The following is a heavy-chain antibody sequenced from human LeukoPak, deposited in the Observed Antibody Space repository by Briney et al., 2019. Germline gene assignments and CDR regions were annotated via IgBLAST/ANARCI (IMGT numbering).Heavy chain of an antibody. D-gene: IGHD3-3*01. J-gene: IGHJ4*02. Sequence: SETLSLTCTVSGGSISSYYWSWIRQPAGKGLEWIGRIYTSGSTNYNPSLKSRVTMSVDTSKNQSSLKLSSVTAADTAVYYCARDVPVTTIFGVVPHHRYYFDYWGQGTLVTVSS. V-gene: IGHV4-4*07. CDR2: IYTSGST. CDR3: ARDVPVTTIFGVVPHHRYYFDY. CDR1: GGSISSYY.